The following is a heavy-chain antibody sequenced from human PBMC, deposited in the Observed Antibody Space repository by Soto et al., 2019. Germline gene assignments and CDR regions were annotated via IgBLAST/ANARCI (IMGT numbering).Heavy chain of an antibody. D-gene: IGHD3-3*01. CDR1: GYTFTSYD. CDR3: ARGIGLRFLEWMASYYFDY. V-gene: IGHV1-8*01. CDR2: MNPNSGNT. Sequence: QVQLVQSGAEVKKPGASVKVSCKASGYTFTSYDINWVRQATGQGLEWMGWMNPNSGNTGYAQKFQGGVTMTRNTSISTAYMELSSLRSEDTAVYYCARGIGLRFLEWMASYYFDYWGQGTLVTVSS. J-gene: IGHJ4*02.